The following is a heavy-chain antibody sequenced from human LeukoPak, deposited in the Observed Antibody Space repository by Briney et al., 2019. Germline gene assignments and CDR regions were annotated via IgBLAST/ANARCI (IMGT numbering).Heavy chain of an antibody. D-gene: IGHD1-20*01. CDR2: MNPNSGNT. CDR1: GYTFTSYD. J-gene: IGHJ4*02. V-gene: IGHV1-8*01. Sequence: GASVKVSCKASGYTFTSYDINWVRQVTGQGLEGMGWMNPNSGNTGYAQKSQGRVTMTRNTSISTAYMELSSLRSEDTAVYYCATDITGTTIYWGQGTLVTVSS. CDR3: ATDITGTTIY.